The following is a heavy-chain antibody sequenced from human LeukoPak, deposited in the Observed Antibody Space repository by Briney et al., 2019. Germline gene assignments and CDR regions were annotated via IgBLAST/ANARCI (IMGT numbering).Heavy chain of an antibody. Sequence: GGSLRPSCAASGFTFSSYGMHWVRQAPGKGLEWVAVISYDGSNKYYADSVKGRFTISRDNSKNTLYLQMNSLRAEDTAVYYCRVYYYDSKVDYWGQGTLVTVSS. D-gene: IGHD3-22*01. CDR1: GFTFSSYG. CDR2: ISYDGSNK. CDR3: RVYYYDSKVDY. V-gene: IGHV3-30*03. J-gene: IGHJ4*02.